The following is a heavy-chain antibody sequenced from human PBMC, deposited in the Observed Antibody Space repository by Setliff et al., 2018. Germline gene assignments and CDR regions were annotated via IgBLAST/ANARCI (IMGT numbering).Heavy chain of an antibody. V-gene: IGHV3-21*01. Sequence: PGGSLRLSCAASGFTFSSYSMNWVRQAPGKGLEWVSSISSSSSYIYYADSVKGRFTISRDNANNSLYLQLNSLSAEDTAVYYVAAARITIFGGVLGDVERGLQRFAVVFIIIPINACKPLQGLPWG. J-gene: IGHJ5*02. CDR1: GFTFSSYS. CDR2: ISSSSSYI. CDR3: AAARITIFGGVLGDVERGLQRFAVVFIIIPINACKPLQGLP. D-gene: IGHD3-3*01.